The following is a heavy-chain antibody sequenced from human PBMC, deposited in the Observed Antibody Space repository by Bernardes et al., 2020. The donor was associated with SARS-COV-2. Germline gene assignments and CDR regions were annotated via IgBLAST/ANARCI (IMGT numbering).Heavy chain of an antibody. Sequence: GGSLRLSCAASGFTFSSYSMNWVRQAPGKGLEWVSYISSSSSTIYYADSVKGRFTISRDNAKNSLYLQMNSLRAEDTAVYYCARDQVPTLRFLVPVVDYWGQGTLVTVSS. CDR3: ARDQVPTLRFLVPVVDY. CDR2: ISSSSSTI. D-gene: IGHD3-3*01. CDR1: GFTFSSYS. V-gene: IGHV3-48*04. J-gene: IGHJ4*02.